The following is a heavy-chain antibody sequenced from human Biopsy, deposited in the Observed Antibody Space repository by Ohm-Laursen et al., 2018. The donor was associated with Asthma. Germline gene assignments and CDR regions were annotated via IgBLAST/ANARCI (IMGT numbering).Heavy chain of an antibody. J-gene: IGHJ4*02. CDR1: GFTFSSYV. CDR3: PKDVFPGWEVRRGPDY. D-gene: IGHD1-26*01. CDR2: IFFDGSNK. V-gene: IGHV3-30-3*01. Sequence: SLRLSCTASGFTFSSYVMHWVRQAPGKGLEWVAGIFFDGSNKYYADSVKGRFTISRDNSKDTLYLQVNSLRGDDTAVYYCPKDVFPGWEVRRGPDYWGQGTLVTVSA.